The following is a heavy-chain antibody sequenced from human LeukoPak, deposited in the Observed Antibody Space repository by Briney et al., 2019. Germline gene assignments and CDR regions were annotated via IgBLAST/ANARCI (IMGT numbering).Heavy chain of an antibody. J-gene: IGHJ4*02. V-gene: IGHV4-61*08. CDR3: ARLPLYGDSFDY. Sequence: PSQTLSLTCTVSGASISSGGYYWSWIRHPPGKGLEWIGYIYYSGSTNYNPSLKSRVTISVDTSKNQFSLKLSSVTAADTAVYYCARLPLYGDSFDYWGQGTLVTVSS. D-gene: IGHD4-17*01. CDR1: GASISSGGYY. CDR2: IYYSGST.